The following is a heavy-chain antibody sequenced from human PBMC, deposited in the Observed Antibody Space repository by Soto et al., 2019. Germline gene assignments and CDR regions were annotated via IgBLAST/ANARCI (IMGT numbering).Heavy chain of an antibody. CDR3: AKDKPGTTSFDY. J-gene: IGHJ4*02. CDR1: GFTVSSNA. V-gene: IGHV3-23*01. Sequence: GGSLRLSCAASGFTVSSNAMYWVRQAPGKGLEWVSGISDRGDTTHYADSVKGRFTISRDTSKNTLYLQLNTLRADDTAVYYCAKDKPGTTSFDYWGQGALVTVSS. CDR2: ISDRGDTT. D-gene: IGHD1-1*01.